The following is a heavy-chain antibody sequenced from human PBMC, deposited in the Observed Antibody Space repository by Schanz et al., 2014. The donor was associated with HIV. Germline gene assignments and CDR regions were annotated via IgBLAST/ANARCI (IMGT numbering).Heavy chain of an antibody. V-gene: IGHV1-18*01. J-gene: IGHJ4*02. Sequence: QVQLLQSGAEVKKPGASVRLSCKASGYTFTNYGINWVRQAPGQGLEWMGWISGYIGNTNYAQNLQGRVTMTADTFTSTAYMELRSLTSDDTAVYYCARGYCSGGTCYSGDYWGQGTLVTVSS. D-gene: IGHD2-15*01. CDR3: ARGYCSGGTCYSGDY. CDR2: ISGYIGNT. CDR1: GYTFTNYG.